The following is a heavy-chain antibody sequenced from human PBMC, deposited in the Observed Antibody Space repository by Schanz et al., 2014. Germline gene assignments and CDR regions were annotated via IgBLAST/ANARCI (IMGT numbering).Heavy chain of an antibody. Sequence: EVQLLASGGGLVQPGGSLRLTCLTSGFTFTDHAMSWVRQAPGKGLEWVSTIASGGSHTFYADSVTGRFTISGDNSKNTLFLQMNSLRVEDTAIYYCARKTDSSGTGDYWGQGTLVTVSS. D-gene: IGHD6-19*01. CDR1: GFTFTDHA. V-gene: IGHV3-23*01. J-gene: IGHJ4*02. CDR3: ARKTDSSGTGDY. CDR2: IASGGSHT.